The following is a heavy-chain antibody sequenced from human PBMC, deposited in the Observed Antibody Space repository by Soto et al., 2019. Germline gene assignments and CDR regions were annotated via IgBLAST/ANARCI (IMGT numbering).Heavy chain of an antibody. CDR3: ARYRAEARYYYYYGMDV. Sequence: ASVKVSCKASGYTFTSYGISWVRQAPGQGLEWMGWISAYNGNTNYAQKLQGRVTMTTDTSTSTAYMELRSLRSDATAVYYCARYRAEARYYYYYGMDVWGQGTTVTVSS. D-gene: IGHD1-26*01. J-gene: IGHJ6*02. CDR1: GYTFTSYG. CDR2: ISAYNGNT. V-gene: IGHV1-18*01.